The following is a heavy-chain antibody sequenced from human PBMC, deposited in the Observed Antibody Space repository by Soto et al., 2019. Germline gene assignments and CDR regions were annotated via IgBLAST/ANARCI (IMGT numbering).Heavy chain of an antibody. V-gene: IGHV1-18*01. D-gene: IGHD2-21*01. J-gene: IGHJ3*02. CDR1: GYDFTSYG. CDR2: ISAYNGKR. Sequence: QGQLLQSGDEVKKPGASVRVSCRASGYDFTSYGISWVRQAPGQGLEWVSWISAYNGKRDTAQKFQGRGTMTLDTSPDTAHMELGDLTSADTAVYYCARGRIVASIHDAFEIWGQGTMVAVSS. CDR3: ARGRIVASIHDAFEI.